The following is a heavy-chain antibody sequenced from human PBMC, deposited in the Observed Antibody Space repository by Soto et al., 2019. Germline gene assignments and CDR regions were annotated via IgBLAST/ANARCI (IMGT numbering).Heavy chain of an antibody. V-gene: IGHV1-2*02. D-gene: IGHD3-22*01. Sequence: ASVRVSCKASGYTFTGYYIHWVRQAPGQGLEWMGWIHLNSGGTNYAQTFQGRITMTRDMSVTTVFMEMTGLTSDDTAVYYCARHVLSGYYNHYYPMDVWGQGTTVTVSS. CDR1: GYTFTGYY. J-gene: IGHJ6*02. CDR3: ARHVLSGYYNHYYPMDV. CDR2: IHLNSGGT.